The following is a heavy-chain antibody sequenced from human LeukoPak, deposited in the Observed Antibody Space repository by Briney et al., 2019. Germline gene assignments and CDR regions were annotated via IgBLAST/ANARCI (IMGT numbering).Heavy chain of an antibody. Sequence: GASVKVSCKASGYTFTSYDINWVRQATGQGLEWMGGIIPIFGTANYAQKFQGRVTITADKSTSTAYMELSSLRSEDTAVYYCARETIWDKGSYGYWGQGTLVTVSS. J-gene: IGHJ4*02. CDR2: IIPIFGTA. CDR1: GYTFTSYD. D-gene: IGHD1-26*01. CDR3: ARETIWDKGSYGY. V-gene: IGHV1-69*06.